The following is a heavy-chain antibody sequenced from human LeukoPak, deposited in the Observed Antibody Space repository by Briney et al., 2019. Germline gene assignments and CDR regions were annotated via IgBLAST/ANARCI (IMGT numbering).Heavy chain of an antibody. CDR1: GDTFTSDG. CDR3: EREDRYTAMVPPIDY. V-gene: IGHV1-18*01. D-gene: IGHD5-18*01. J-gene: IGHJ4*02. Sequence: ASVKVSCKASGDTFTSDGISWVRQAPGQGLEWRGWSSTYNGNTNYAQKLQGRVTMSTDTSTSTAYMELRSLRSDATGVCYSEREDRYTAMVPPIDYWGQGTLVTVSS. CDR2: SSTYNGNT.